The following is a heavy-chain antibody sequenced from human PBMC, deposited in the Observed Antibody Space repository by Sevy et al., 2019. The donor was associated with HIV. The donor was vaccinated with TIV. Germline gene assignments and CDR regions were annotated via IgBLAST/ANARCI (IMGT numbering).Heavy chain of an antibody. CDR3: ARVFDSEGAFDL. CDR2: IYNSGNT. D-gene: IGHD2-21*01. Sequence: SETLSLTCTVSGGSIRRYYWSWIRQPPGKGLEWTGYIYNSGNTNYNPSLKSRVTISVDTSKNQFSLRLSSVTAADTAVYYCARVFDSEGAFDLWGQGTMVTVSS. CDR1: GGSIRRYY. J-gene: IGHJ3*01. V-gene: IGHV4-59*13.